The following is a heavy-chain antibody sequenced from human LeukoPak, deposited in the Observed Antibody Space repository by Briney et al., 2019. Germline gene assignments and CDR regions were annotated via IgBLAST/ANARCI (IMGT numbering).Heavy chain of an antibody. D-gene: IGHD6-19*01. J-gene: IGHJ1*01. CDR2: IKAYNGNT. CDR3: ARSGGSGWYSTGYFQH. V-gene: IGHV1-18*04. CDR1: GYTFTSYG. Sequence: ASVKVSCKASGYTFTSYGISWVRQAPGQGLEWMGWIKAYNGNTNYAQKLQGRVTMTKDTSTSTAYMELRSLRSDDTAVYYCARSGGSGWYSTGYFQHWGQGTLVTVSS.